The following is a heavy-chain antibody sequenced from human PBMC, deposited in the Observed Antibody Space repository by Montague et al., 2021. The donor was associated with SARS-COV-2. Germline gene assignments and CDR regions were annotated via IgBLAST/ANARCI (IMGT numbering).Heavy chain of an antibody. V-gene: IGHV2-70*01. Sequence: PALVKPTQTLTLPCTFSGFSLSTSGMCVSWIRQPSGKALEWLAXXXWXXXKYXSTSLKTRLTISKDTSKTPVVLTMTDMDPVDTATYYCARMDILTGYYAYGMDVWGQGTTVTVSS. D-gene: IGHD3-9*01. CDR3: ARMDILTGYYAYGMDV. CDR1: GFSLSTSGMC. J-gene: IGHJ6*02. CDR2: XXWXXXK.